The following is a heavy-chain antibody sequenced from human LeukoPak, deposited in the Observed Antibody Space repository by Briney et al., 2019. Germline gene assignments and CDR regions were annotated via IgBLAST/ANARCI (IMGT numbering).Heavy chain of an antibody. CDR2: ISVYNGDT. Sequence: ASVKVSCKASGYTFTTYGITWVRQAPGQGLEWLGWISVYNGDTNYAQKLQGRVTMTADTSTTTAYMELRSLRSDDTAVYYCARGKGARDYWGQGTLVTVSS. CDR3: ARGKGARDY. J-gene: IGHJ4*02. V-gene: IGHV1-18*01. CDR1: GYTFTTYG.